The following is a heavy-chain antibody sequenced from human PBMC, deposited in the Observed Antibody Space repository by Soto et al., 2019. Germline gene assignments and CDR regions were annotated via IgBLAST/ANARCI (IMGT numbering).Heavy chain of an antibody. CDR2: TYYKSKWYY. J-gene: IGHJ6*03. D-gene: IGHD1-1*01. Sequence: QVQLQQSSPGLVKPSQALSLTCDISGDSVSSNSAGWNWIRQTPSRGLEWLGRTYYKSKWYYTYAASVKSRITVSPDTSKNQFSLQLTSVTPEDTAVYYCARGSWDDVSGHYYMDVWDKGTTVTVS. CDR3: ARGSWDDVSGHYYMDV. CDR1: GDSVSSNSAG. V-gene: IGHV6-1*01.